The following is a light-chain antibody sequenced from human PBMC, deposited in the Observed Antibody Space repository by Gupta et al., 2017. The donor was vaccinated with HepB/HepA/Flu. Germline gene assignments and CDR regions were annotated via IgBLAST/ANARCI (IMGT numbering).Light chain of an antibody. CDR1: QSVSSN. V-gene: IGKV3-15*01. Sequence: EMSALPTFQSVSPGERATLSCRASQSVSSNLAWYQQKPGQAPRLLIYGASTRATGIPARFSGSGSGTEFTLTISSLQSEDFAVYYCQQYNNWPPWTFGQGTKVVIK. CDR2: GAS. J-gene: IGKJ1*01. CDR3: QQYNNWPPWT.